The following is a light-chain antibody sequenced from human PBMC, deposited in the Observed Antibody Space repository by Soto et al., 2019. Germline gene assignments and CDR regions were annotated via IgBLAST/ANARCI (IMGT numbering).Light chain of an antibody. Sequence: TQSPSSFSASTGDRVTITCRASQGISSYLAWYQQKPGRAPRLLFYSASSRATGIPDRFSGSGSGTDFTLTISRLEPEDFAVYYCHHFGSLPETFGQGTNVE. J-gene: IGKJ1*01. CDR3: HHFGSLPET. V-gene: IGKV3-20*01. CDR1: QGISSY. CDR2: SAS.